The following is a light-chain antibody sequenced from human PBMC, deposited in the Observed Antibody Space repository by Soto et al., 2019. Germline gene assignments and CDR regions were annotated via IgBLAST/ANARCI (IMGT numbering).Light chain of an antibody. CDR2: EVS. J-gene: IGLJ1*01. CDR1: SSDVGGYNY. Sequence: QSALTQPASVSGSPGQSITISCTGTSSDVGGYNYVSWYQQHPGKAPKLMIYEVSSRPSGVSNRFSGSKSGNTASLTISGLQAEDEADYYCSSYTSIITLYVFGSGTKVTVL. CDR3: SSYTSIITLYV. V-gene: IGLV2-14*01.